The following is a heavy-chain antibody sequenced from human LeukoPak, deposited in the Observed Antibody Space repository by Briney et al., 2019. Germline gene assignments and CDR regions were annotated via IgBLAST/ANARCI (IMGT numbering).Heavy chain of an antibody. CDR3: ASTPTVATILFDY. J-gene: IGHJ4*02. CDR1: GGSISSGGYS. Sequence: SQTLSLTCAVSGGSISSGGYSWSWIRQPPGKGLEWIGYIYHSGSTYYNPSLKSRVTISVDRSKNQFSPKLSSVTAADTAVYYCASTPTVATILFDYWGQGTLVTVSS. D-gene: IGHD5-12*01. V-gene: IGHV4-30-2*01. CDR2: IYHSGST.